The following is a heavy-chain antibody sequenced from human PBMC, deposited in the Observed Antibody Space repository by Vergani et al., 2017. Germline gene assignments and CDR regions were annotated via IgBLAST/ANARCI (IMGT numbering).Heavy chain of an antibody. CDR1: GFSFSTYW. CDR3: TRHVPCGDGACLHFDH. V-gene: IGHV5-51*01. Sequence: EVQLVQSGAEVKKPGESLKISCKGSGFSFSTYWIGWVRQMPGKGLEWMWLIFPGDSQIRSSLSFQGRFTISAVKSISTSYLQWYSLQASDTAMYYCTRHVPCGDGACLHFDHWGQGTQVTVSS. J-gene: IGHJ4*02. CDR2: IFPGDSQI. D-gene: IGHD2-21*01.